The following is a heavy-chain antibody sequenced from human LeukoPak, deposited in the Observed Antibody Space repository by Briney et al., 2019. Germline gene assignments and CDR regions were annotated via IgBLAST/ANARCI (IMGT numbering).Heavy chain of an antibody. V-gene: IGHV3-23*01. J-gene: IGHJ6*03. CDR2: ISGSGGST. CDR3: ARDGAVVTLRYYYYYMDV. CDR1: GFTFSTYA. Sequence: HPGGSLRLSCAASGFTFSTYALSWVRQAPGKGLEWVSAISGSGGSTYYADSVKGRFTISRDNSKNTLYLEMNSLRVEDTAVYYCARDGAVVTLRYYYYYMDVWGKGTTVTVSS. D-gene: IGHD4-23*01.